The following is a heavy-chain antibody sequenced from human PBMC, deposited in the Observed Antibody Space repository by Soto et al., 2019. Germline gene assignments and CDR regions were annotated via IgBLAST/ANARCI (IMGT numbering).Heavy chain of an antibody. CDR3: ARESMVRGVILFDY. CDR1: GGSFSGYY. Sequence: SETLSLTCAVYGGSFSGYYWSWIRQPPGKGLEWIGEINHSGSTNYNPSLKSRVTISVDTSKNQFSLKLSSVTAADTAVYYCARESMVRGVILFDYWGQGTLVTVSS. CDR2: INHSGST. D-gene: IGHD3-10*01. J-gene: IGHJ4*02. V-gene: IGHV4-34*01.